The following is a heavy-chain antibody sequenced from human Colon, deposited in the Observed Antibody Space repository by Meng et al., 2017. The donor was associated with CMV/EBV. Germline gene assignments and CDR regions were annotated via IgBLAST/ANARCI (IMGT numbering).Heavy chain of an antibody. V-gene: IGHV3-66*03. CDR3: AREPGHCSSTSCYTEGYYFDT. CDR2: ITGSGKT. D-gene: IGHD2-2*02. CDR1: GFNVATNH. J-gene: IGHJ4*02. Sequence: GGSLRLSCAASGFNVATNHINWVRQAPGKGLEWVSVITGSGKTHYADSVKGRFTISRDTSRNTVNLEMNNLRGEDAAVYYCAREPGHCSSTSCYTEGYYFDTWGQGTMVTVSS.